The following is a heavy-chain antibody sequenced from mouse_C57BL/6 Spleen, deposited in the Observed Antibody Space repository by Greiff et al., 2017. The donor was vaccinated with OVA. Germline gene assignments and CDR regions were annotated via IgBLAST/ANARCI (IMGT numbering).Heavy chain of an antibody. V-gene: IGHV1-64*01. CDR2: IHPNSGST. D-gene: IGHD3-2*02. CDR3: ARGDSSGYVRFAY. CDR1: GYTFTSYW. Sequence: VQLQQPGAELVKPGASVKLSCKASGYTFTSYWMHWVKQRPGQGLEWIGMIHPNSGSTNYNEKFKSKATLTVDKSSSTAYMQLSSLTSEDSAVYYCARGDSSGYVRFAYWGQGTLVTVSA. J-gene: IGHJ3*01.